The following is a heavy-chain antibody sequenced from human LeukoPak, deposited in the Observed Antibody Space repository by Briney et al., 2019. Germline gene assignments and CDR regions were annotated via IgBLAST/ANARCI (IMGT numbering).Heavy chain of an antibody. CDR3: ATSTIFGVVIIPEAFDI. J-gene: IGHJ3*02. CDR2: INSDGSST. CDR1: GFTFSSYW. D-gene: IGHD3-3*01. V-gene: IGHV3-74*01. Sequence: GGSLRLSCAASGFTFSSYWMHWVRQAPGKGLVWVSRINSDGSSTSYSDSVKGRFTISRDNAKNTLYLQMNSLRAEDTAVYYCATSTIFGVVIIPEAFDIWGQGTMVTVSS.